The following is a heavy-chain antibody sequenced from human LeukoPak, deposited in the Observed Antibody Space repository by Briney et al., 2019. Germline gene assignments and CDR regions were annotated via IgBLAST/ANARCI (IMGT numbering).Heavy chain of an antibody. V-gene: IGHV3-21*01. CDR2: ISSSSSYI. CDR3: AGPTGKTSIAAAGT. CDR1: GFTFSSYS. D-gene: IGHD6-13*01. Sequence: GGSLRPSCAASGFTFSSYSMNWVRQAPGKGLEWVSSISSSSSYIYYADSAKGRFTISRDNAKNSLYLQMNSLRAEDTAVYYCAGPTGKTSIAAAGTWGQGTLVTVSS. J-gene: IGHJ5*02.